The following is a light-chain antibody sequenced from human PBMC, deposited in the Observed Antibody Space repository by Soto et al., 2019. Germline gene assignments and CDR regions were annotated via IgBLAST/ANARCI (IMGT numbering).Light chain of an antibody. J-gene: IGKJ1*01. CDR3: MQGTHWPWT. CDR2: KVS. Sequence: DVVMTQSPLSLPVTLGQPASISCRSSQSLVSSDGNTYLIWFQQRPGQSPRRLIYKVSNRDSGVPDRFSGSGSGTDFTLEISRVKAADVGVYYCMQGTHWPWTFGQGTKVEIK. CDR1: QSLVSSDGNTY. V-gene: IGKV2-30*01.